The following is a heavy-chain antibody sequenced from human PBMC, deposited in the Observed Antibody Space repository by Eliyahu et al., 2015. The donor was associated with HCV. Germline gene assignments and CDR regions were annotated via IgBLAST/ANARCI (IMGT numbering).Heavy chain of an antibody. Sequence: QVQLVESGGGVVQPGRSXRLSCAASGFTFSXYAMHWVRQAPGKGLEWVAVISYDGSNKYYADSVKGRFTISRDNSKNTLYLQMNSLRAEDTAVYYCARAGYSSSSHRAGFDYWGQGTLVTVSS. V-gene: IGHV3-30-3*01. D-gene: IGHD6-6*01. CDR2: ISYDGSNK. CDR1: GFTFSXYA. J-gene: IGHJ4*02. CDR3: ARAGYSSSSHRAGFDY.